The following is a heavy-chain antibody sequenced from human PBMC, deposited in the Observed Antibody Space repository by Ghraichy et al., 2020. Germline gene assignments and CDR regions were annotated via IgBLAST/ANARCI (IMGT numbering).Heavy chain of an antibody. CDR3: ARDQWYGGSSYGERALDI. D-gene: IGHD1-26*01. CDR1: GFTFSSYS. V-gene: IGHV3-48*02. CDR2: ITTRSTTI. J-gene: IGHJ3*02. Sequence: AGSLRLSCAASGFTFSSYSMNWVRQAPGKGLECISYITTRSTTIHYAGSVEGRFTVSRDNAKNSLYLQMNSLRDEDTAVYFCARDQWYGGSSYGERALDIWGQGTMVTVSS.